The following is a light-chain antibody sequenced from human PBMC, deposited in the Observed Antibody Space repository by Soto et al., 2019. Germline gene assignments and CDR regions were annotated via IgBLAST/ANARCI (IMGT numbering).Light chain of an antibody. Sequence: EIVLTQSPGTLSLSPGERDTLSCRASQSVSSSYLAWYKQKPGQAPRLLIYGASSRATGLPDRFSGSGSGTDFTLTISRLEPEDFAVYYCHQYGSSPPFTFGPGTKVDLK. CDR3: HQYGSSPPFT. V-gene: IGKV3-20*01. CDR2: GAS. J-gene: IGKJ3*01. CDR1: QSVSSSY.